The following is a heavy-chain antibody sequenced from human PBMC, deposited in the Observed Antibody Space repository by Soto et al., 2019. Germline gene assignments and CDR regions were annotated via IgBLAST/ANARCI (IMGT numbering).Heavy chain of an antibody. J-gene: IGHJ4*02. Sequence: QALLVESGGGVVQPGRSLRLSCAASGFTFSSHGMHWVRQAPGKGLEWVAVIWSDGSNEYYADSVKGRFTISRDNSKDTLHLQMSSLSVEDTAVYYWATDYSSTGYGLVYWGQGALVTVAS. CDR2: IWSDGSNE. CDR1: GFTFSSHG. D-gene: IGHD6-19*01. CDR3: ATDYSSTGYGLVY. V-gene: IGHV3-33*01.